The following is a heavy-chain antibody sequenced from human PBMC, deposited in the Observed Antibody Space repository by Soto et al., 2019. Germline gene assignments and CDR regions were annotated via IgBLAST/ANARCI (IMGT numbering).Heavy chain of an antibody. Sequence: GGSLRLSCAASGFTFSSYSMNWVRQAPGKGLEWVSSISSSSSYIYYADSVKGRFTISRDNAKNSLYLQMNSLSAGDTAVYYCAREPVGDYYMDVWGKGTTVTVSS. CDR2: ISSSSSYI. D-gene: IGHD3-16*01. V-gene: IGHV3-21*01. J-gene: IGHJ6*03. CDR1: GFTFSSYS. CDR3: AREPVGDYYMDV.